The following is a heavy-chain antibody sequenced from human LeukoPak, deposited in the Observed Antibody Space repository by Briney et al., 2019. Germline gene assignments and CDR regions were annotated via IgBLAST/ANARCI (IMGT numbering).Heavy chain of an antibody. CDR2: IYYSGST. Sequence: PSETLSLTCTVSGGSISSSSYYWGWIRQPPGKGLEWIGSIYYSGSTYYNPSLKSRVTISVDTSKNQFSLKLSSVTAADTAVYYCARQRATVTTEDPFDYYYYYMDVWGKGTTVTVSS. D-gene: IGHD4-17*01. J-gene: IGHJ6*03. CDR3: ARQRATVTTEDPFDYYYYYMDV. V-gene: IGHV4-39*01. CDR1: GGSISSSSYY.